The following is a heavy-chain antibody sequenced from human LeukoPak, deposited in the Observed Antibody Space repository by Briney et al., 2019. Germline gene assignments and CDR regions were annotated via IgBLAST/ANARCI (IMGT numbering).Heavy chain of an antibody. CDR3: ARSSPDASYYYMDV. CDR2: ISRSGGST. V-gene: IGHV3-23*01. CDR1: GFTFSNYA. J-gene: IGHJ6*03. Sequence: PGGSLRLSCAASGFTFSNYAMSWVRQAPGKGLEWVSSISRSGGSTNYADSVKGRFTISRDNSKNTLYLQMNSLRAEDTAVYYCARSSPDASYYYMDVWGKGTTVTVSS.